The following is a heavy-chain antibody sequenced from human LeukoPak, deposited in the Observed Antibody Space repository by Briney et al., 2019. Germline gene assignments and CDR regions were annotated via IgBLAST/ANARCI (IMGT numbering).Heavy chain of an antibody. Sequence: SETLSLTCTVSGGSISGYYWGWIRQPPGKGLEWIGSIYYSGTPYYNPSLETRLTISVDTSKSHFSLKLSSVTAADKAVYYCARRGVAAAATNFDYWGQGTLVTVSS. J-gene: IGHJ4*02. D-gene: IGHD3-10*01. CDR1: GGSISGYY. V-gene: IGHV4-39*02. CDR3: ARRGVAAAATNFDY. CDR2: IYYSGTP.